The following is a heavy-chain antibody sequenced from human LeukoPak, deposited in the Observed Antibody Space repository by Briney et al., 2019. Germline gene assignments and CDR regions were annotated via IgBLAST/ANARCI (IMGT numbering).Heavy chain of an antibody. D-gene: IGHD4-17*01. CDR1: GGSISSSSYY. CDR2: IYYSGST. CDR3: ARGHFYGEGYYFDY. V-gene: IGHV4-39*01. Sequence: PSETLSLTCTVSGGSISSSSYYWGWIRQPPGKGLEWIGSIYYSGSTYYNPSLKSRVTISVDTSKNQFSLKLSSVTAADTAVYYCARGHFYGEGYYFDYWGQGTLVTVSS. J-gene: IGHJ4*02.